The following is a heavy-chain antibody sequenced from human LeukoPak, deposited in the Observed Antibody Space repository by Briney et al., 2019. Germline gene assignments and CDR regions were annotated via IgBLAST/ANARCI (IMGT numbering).Heavy chain of an antibody. CDR1: GVPLSSNH. J-gene: IGHJ4*02. CDR2: IYSGGST. CDR3: ARDPDYGGD. V-gene: IGHV3-53*01. Sequence: GGALRPSFAAPGVPLSSNHMSWGRPAPGEGLEWVSVIYSGGSTYYADSVKGRFTISRDNSKNTLYLQMNSLRAEDTAVYYCARDPDYGGDWGQGTLVTVSS. D-gene: IGHD4-23*01.